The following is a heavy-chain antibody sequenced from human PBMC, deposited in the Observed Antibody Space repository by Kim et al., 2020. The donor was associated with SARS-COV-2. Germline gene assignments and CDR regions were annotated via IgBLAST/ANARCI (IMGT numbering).Heavy chain of an antibody. V-gene: IGHV4-31*03. CDR1: GGSISSGGYY. D-gene: IGHD3-3*01. CDR2: IYYSGST. Sequence: SETLSLTCTVSGGSISSGGYYWSWIRQHPGKGLEWIGYIYYSGSTYYNPSLKSRVTISVDTSKNQFSLKLSSVTAADTAVYYCARDHGVGITIFGDDAFDIWGQGTMVTVSS. CDR3: ARDHGVGITIFGDDAFDI. J-gene: IGHJ3*02.